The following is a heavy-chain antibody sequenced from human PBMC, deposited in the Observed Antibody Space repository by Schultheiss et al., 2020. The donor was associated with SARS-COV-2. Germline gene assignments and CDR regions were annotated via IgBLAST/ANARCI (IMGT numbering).Heavy chain of an antibody. V-gene: IGHV4-38-2*02. CDR1: GYSISSGYY. J-gene: IGHJ5*02. Sequence: SETLSLTCAVSGYSISSGYYWGWIRQPPGKGLEWIGSIYHSGSTYYNPSLKSRVTISVDTSKNQFSLKLSSVTAADTAVYYCAREERAIVVVVAATFDPWGQGTRFTVSS. D-gene: IGHD2-15*01. CDR2: IYHSGST. CDR3: AREERAIVVVVAATFDP.